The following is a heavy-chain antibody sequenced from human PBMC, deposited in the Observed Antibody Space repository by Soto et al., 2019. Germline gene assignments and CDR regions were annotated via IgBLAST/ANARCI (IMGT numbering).Heavy chain of an antibody. Sequence: EVQLVESGGGLVQPGGSLRLSCAASGFTFHEHAIHWVRQVPGRCLEWVSGISWESGTTDYVDSVKARFTIDRYNAKNSLYLQMTSLSPEDTGIYYWAKDEGVAWSAPRGGYYPYYEMDVWGQGPKVTVSS. V-gene: IGHV3-9*01. CDR3: AKDEGVAWSAPRGGYYPYYEMDV. J-gene: IGHJ6*02. CDR2: ISWESGTT. D-gene: IGHD3-22*01. CDR1: GFTFHEHA.